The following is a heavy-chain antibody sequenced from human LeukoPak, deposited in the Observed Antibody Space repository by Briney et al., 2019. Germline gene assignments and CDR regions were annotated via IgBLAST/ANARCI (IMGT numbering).Heavy chain of an antibody. D-gene: IGHD3-3*01. CDR3: AREGTDYDFWSGYLDAFDI. Sequence: ASVKVSCKASGYTFTSYGISWVRQAPGKGLEWMGWISAYNGNTNYAQKLQGRVTMTTDTSTSTAYMELRSLRSDDTAVYYCAREGTDYDFWSGYLDAFDIWSQGTMLSVSS. V-gene: IGHV1-18*01. CDR2: ISAYNGNT. J-gene: IGHJ3*02. CDR1: GYTFTSYG.